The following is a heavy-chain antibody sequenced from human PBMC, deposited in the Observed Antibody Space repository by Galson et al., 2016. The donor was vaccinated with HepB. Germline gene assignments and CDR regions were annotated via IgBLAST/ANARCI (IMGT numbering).Heavy chain of an antibody. CDR3: AKWGGSGYDWARLDY. Sequence: SLRLSCAASGFTFSSYGMHWVRQAPGKGLEWVAGISYDGSKKYYADSVKGRFTISRDNSKNTLYLQMNSLRAEDTAVYYCAKWGGSGYDWARLDYWGQGTLVTVSS. J-gene: IGHJ4*02. CDR2: ISYDGSKK. D-gene: IGHD5-12*01. V-gene: IGHV3-30*18. CDR1: GFTFSSYG.